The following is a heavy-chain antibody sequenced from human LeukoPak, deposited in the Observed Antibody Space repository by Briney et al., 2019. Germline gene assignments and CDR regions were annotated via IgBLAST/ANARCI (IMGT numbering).Heavy chain of an antibody. V-gene: IGHV3-9*01. CDR2: IGWNSGSI. J-gene: IGHJ6*02. CDR1: GFTFEDYA. Sequence: GGSLRLSCAVSGFTFEDYAMHWVRQVPGKGLEWVSGIGWNSGSIGYADSVKGRFTISRDNAKSSLYLQMNTLRAEDTALYYCARDSRAYYYYGMDVWGQGTTVTVSS. CDR3: ARDSRAYYYYGMDV.